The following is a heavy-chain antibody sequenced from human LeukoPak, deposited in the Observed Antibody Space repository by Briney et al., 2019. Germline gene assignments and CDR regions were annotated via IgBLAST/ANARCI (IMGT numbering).Heavy chain of an antibody. V-gene: IGHV1-18*01. CDR3: ARDGTSTDDY. CDR1: GYTFSNFG. D-gene: IGHD2-2*01. CDR2: ISGNNDNP. Sequence: GASVRVSCKTSGYTFSNFGINWVRQAPGQGLEWMGWISGNNDNPNYGQKFQDRFTVTTDSSTSTAYMELRNLRFDDTAVYYCARDGTSTDDYWGQGTLVTVSS. J-gene: IGHJ4*02.